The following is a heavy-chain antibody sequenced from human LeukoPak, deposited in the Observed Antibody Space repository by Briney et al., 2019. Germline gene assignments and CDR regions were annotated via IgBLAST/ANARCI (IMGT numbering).Heavy chain of an antibody. D-gene: IGHD3-10*01. CDR3: ARDGITMVRGVIMSYGMDV. CDR1: GVSISSGGYY. Sequence: PSETLSLTCTVSGVSISSGGYYWSWIRQHPGKGLEWIGYIYYSGSTYYNPSLKSRVTISVDTSKNQFSLKLSSVTAADTAVYYCARDGITMVRGVIMSYGMDVWGQGTTVTVSS. CDR2: IYYSGST. V-gene: IGHV4-31*03. J-gene: IGHJ6*02.